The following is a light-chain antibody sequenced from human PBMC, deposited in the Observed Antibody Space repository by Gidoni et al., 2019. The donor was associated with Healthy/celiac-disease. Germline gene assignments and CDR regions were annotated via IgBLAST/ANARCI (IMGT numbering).Light chain of an antibody. V-gene: IGKV1-39*01. CDR2: AAS. J-gene: IGKJ1*01. CDR1: QSIISY. Sequence: DIQMTQSPSSLSASVGDRVTITCRASQSIISYLNWYQQKPGKAPKLLISAASSLQSGVPSRFSGSGSGTDFTLTISSLQPEDFATYYCQQSYSTLWTFGQGTKVEIK. CDR3: QQSYSTLWT.